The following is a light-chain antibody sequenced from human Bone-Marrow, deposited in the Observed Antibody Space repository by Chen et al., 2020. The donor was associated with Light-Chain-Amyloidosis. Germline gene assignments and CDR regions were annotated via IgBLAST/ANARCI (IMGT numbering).Light chain of an antibody. CDR3: QVWDRSSDRPV. V-gene: IGLV3-21*02. J-gene: IGLJ3*02. CDR2: EDS. Sequence: SYVLTQPSSVSVAPGQPATLACGGNNIGSTSVHWYQQTPGQAPLLVGYEDSDRPSGIPERLSGSNSGNTATLTISRVEAGDEADYYCQVWDRSSDRPVFGGGTKLTVL. CDR1: NIGSTS.